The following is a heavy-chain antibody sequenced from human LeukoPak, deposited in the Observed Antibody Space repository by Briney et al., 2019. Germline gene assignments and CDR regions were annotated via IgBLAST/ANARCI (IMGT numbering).Heavy chain of an antibody. CDR3: ARVSGYDSSGYYGFDY. J-gene: IGHJ4*02. V-gene: IGHV1-2*02. Sequence: GASVKVSCKASGYTFTGYYMHWVRQTPGQRIEWMGWINPNSGGTNYSEKFQGRVTMTRDTSISTDYMELSWLRSDDTTVYYCARVSGYDSSGYYGFDYWGQGTLVTVSS. D-gene: IGHD3-22*01. CDR2: INPNSGGT. CDR1: GYTFTGYY.